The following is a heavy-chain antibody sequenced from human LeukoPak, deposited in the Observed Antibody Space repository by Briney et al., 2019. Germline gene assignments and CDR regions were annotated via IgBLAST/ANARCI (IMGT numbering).Heavy chain of an antibody. V-gene: IGHV1-69*06. CDR2: IIPIFGTA. CDR3: ARGHYYDRRGFDP. J-gene: IGHJ5*02. D-gene: IGHD3-22*01. CDR1: GYTFTSYY. Sequence: SVKVSCKASGYTFTSYYMHWVRQAPGQGLEWMGGIIPIFGTANYAQKFQGRVTITADKSTSTAYMELSSLRSEDTAVYYCARGHYYDRRGFDPWGQGTLVTVSS.